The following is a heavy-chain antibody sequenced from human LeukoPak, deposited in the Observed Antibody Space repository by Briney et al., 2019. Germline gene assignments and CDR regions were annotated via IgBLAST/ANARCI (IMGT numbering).Heavy chain of an antibody. CDR2: IYYSGST. J-gene: IGHJ4*02. CDR1: GGSINNYY. CDR3: ARDGSSSWYYFDY. V-gene: IGHV4-59*01. Sequence: SETLSLTCTVSGGSINNYYWSWIRQPPGTGLEWIGYIYYSGSTNYNPSLKSRVTISVGTSKNQFSLKLSSVTAADTAVYYCARDGSSSWYYFDYWGQGTLVTVSS. D-gene: IGHD6-13*01.